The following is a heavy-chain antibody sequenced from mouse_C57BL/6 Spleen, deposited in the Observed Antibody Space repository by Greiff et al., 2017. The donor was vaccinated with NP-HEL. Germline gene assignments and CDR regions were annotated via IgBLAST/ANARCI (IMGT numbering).Heavy chain of an antibody. J-gene: IGHJ2*01. CDR2: IYPGDGDT. CDR3: ARDTTVPYYFDY. D-gene: IGHD1-1*01. CDR1: GYAFSSYW. V-gene: IGHV1-80*01. Sequence: QVQLQQSGAELVKPGASVKISCKASGYAFSSYWMNWVKQRPGKGLEWIGQIYPGDGDTNYNGKFKGKATLTADKSSSTAYMQLSSLTSEDSTVYFCARDTTVPYYFDYWGQGTTLTVSS.